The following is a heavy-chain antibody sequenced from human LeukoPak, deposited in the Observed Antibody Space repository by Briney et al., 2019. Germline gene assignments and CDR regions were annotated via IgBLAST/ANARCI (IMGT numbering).Heavy chain of an antibody. J-gene: IGHJ3*02. V-gene: IGHV3-23*01. CDR3: AKVGEYQLLLYAFDM. D-gene: IGHD2-2*01. Sequence: GGSLRLSCAASGFTFSSYGMSWVRQAPGKGLEWVSAISGSGGSTYYADSVKGRFTISRDNSKNTPYLQMNSLRAEDTAAYYCAKVGEYQLLLYAFDMWGQGTMVTVSS. CDR1: GFTFSSYG. CDR2: ISGSGGST.